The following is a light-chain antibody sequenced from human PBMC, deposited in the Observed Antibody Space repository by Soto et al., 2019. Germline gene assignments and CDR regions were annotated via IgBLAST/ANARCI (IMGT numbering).Light chain of an antibody. CDR3: QQYGHSPWT. V-gene: IGKV3-20*01. CDR2: GSS. J-gene: IGKJ1*01. Sequence: EILLTQSPGTLSLSPGERATLSCRASQSVASSYVAWYQQTPGQAPRLLIYGSSNRATGIPDRFSVSGSGTDFTLTISRLEPEDFAVYYCQQYGHSPWTFGQGTKVDIK. CDR1: QSVASSY.